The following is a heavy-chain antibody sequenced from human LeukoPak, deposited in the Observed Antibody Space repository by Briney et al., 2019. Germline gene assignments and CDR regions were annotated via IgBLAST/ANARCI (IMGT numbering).Heavy chain of an antibody. Sequence: SETLSLTCTVSGGSISSYYWSWIRQPPGKGLEWIGYIYYSGSTNYNPSLKSRVTISVDTSKNQFSLKLSSVTAADTAVYYCARGERYFDWFDYWGQGTLVTVSS. J-gene: IGHJ4*02. V-gene: IGHV4-59*01. CDR2: IYYSGST. CDR3: ARGERYFDWFDY. CDR1: GGSISSYY. D-gene: IGHD3-9*01.